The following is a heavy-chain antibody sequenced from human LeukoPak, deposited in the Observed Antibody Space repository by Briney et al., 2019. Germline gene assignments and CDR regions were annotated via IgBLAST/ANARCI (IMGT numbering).Heavy chain of an antibody. CDR3: AKDRGEQWLVTSFDY. Sequence: PGGSLRLSCAAYGFTFSSYGIHWVRQAPGKGLEWVAVISYDGSNKYYVDSVKGRFTISRDNSKNTLYLQMNSLRDEDTAVYYCAKDRGEQWLVTSFDYWGQGTLVTVSS. D-gene: IGHD6-19*01. J-gene: IGHJ4*02. CDR1: GFTFSSYG. V-gene: IGHV3-30*18. CDR2: ISYDGSNK.